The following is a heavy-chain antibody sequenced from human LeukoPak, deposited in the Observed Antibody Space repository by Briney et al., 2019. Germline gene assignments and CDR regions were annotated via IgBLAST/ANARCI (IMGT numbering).Heavy chain of an antibody. V-gene: IGHV1-69*13. CDR2: IIPILGTA. D-gene: IGHD1-14*01. J-gene: IGHJ6*02. CDR1: GGTFSSYA. CDR3: ARDYRKLDYYGMDV. Sequence: SVKVSCKASGGTFSSYAISWVRQAPGQGLEWMGGIIPILGTANYARKFQGRVTITADESTSTAYMELSSLRSEDTAVYYCARDYRKLDYYGMDVWGQGTTVTVSS.